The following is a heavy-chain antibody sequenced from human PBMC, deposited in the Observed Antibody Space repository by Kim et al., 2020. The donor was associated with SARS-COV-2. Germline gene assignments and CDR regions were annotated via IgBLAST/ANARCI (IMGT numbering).Heavy chain of an antibody. D-gene: IGHD3-9*01. J-gene: IGHJ6*02. CDR2: IRSKAYGGTT. V-gene: IGHV3-49*04. Sequence: GGSLRLSCTASGFTFGDYAMSWVRQAPGKGLEWVGFIRSKAYGGTTEYAASVKGRFTISRDDSKSIAYLQMNSLKTEDTAVYYCTRDEGDSYYDILTGYYGPYYYYGMDVWGQGTTVTVSS. CDR3: TRDEGDSYYDILTGYYGPYYYYGMDV. CDR1: GFTFGDYA.